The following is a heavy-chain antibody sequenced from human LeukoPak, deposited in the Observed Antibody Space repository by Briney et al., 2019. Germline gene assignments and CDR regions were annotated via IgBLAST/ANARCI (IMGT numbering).Heavy chain of an antibody. D-gene: IGHD6-19*01. V-gene: IGHV4-30-4*01. J-gene: IGHJ4*02. Sequence: PSETLSLTCTVSGGSISSGDYYWSWIRQPPGKGLEWIGYIYYSGSTYYNPSLKSRVTISVDTSKNQFSLKLSSVTAADTAVYYCARVLYSSGWEDLRYYFDYWGQGTLVTVSS. CDR2: IYYSGST. CDR1: GGSISSGDYY. CDR3: ARVLYSSGWEDLRYYFDY.